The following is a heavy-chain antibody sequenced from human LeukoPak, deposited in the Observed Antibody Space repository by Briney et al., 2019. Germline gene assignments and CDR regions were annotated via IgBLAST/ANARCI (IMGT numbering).Heavy chain of an antibody. CDR2: IYYSGCT. Sequence: SETLSLTCTVSGDSISSYYYSWIRQPPGKGLEWISYIYYSGCTNYNPSLKSRVTISIDTSKKQFSLKLSSVTAADTAVYYCATITYRSRSWVLDSWGQGTLVTVSS. V-gene: IGHV4-59*01. J-gene: IGHJ4*02. CDR1: GDSISSYY. D-gene: IGHD6-13*01. CDR3: ATITYRSRSWVLDS.